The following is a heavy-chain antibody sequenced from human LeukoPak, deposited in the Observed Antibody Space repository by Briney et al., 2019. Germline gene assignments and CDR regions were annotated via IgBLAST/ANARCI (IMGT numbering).Heavy chain of an antibody. J-gene: IGHJ4*02. CDR2: ISYDGSNK. D-gene: IGHD1-26*01. Sequence: SGGSLRLSCAASGFTFSNYGMHWVRQAPGKGLEWVAVISYDGSNKYYADSVKGRFTISRDNSKNTLYLQMNSLRDEDTAVYYCAKGVSGSYYFDYWGQGTLVTVSS. V-gene: IGHV3-30*18. CDR1: GFTFSNYG. CDR3: AKGVSGSYYFDY.